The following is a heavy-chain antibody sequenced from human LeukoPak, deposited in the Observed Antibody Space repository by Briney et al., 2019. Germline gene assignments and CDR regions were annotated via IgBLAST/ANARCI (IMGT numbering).Heavy chain of an antibody. CDR3: AREYCSGGSCYSDGAAFDI. V-gene: IGHV7-4-1*02. CDR1: GYTFTSYA. CDR2: INTNTGNP. Sequence: ASVKVSCKASGYTFTSYAMNWVRQAPGQGLEWMGWINTNTGNPTYAQGFTGRFVFSLDTSVSTAYLQISSLKAEDTAVYYCAREYCSGGSCYSDGAAFDIWGQGTMVTVSS. J-gene: IGHJ3*02. D-gene: IGHD2-15*01.